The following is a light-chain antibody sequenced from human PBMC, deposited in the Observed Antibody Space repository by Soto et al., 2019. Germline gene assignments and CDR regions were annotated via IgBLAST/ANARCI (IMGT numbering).Light chain of an antibody. Sequence: EIVMTQSPATLSVSPGERATLSCRASQSVSSNLAWYQQKPGQAPGLLIYGASTRATGIPARFSGSGSGTEFTLTISSLQSEDFVIYYCQQYNNWPLALTFGGGTKVEIK. CDR1: QSVSSN. V-gene: IGKV3-15*01. J-gene: IGKJ4*01. CDR3: QQYNNWPLALT. CDR2: GAS.